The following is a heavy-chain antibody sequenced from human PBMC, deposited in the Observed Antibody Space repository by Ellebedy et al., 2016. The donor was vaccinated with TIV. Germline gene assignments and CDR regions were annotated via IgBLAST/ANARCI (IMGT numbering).Heavy chain of an antibody. CDR2: INPNSGDT. D-gene: IGHD3-22*01. J-gene: IGHJ4*02. Sequence: AASVKVSCKTSGYTFTDYYIHWVRQAPGQGLEWAAWINPNSGDTAYAQNLQGRVTVTGDTSISTAYMELSRLISDDTAVYYCVRDLTNYGSSSYWGQGTLVTVSS. V-gene: IGHV1-2*02. CDR3: VRDLTNYGSSSY. CDR1: GYTFTDYY.